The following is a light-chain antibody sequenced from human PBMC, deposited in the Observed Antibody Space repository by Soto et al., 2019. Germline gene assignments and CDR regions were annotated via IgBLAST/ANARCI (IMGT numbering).Light chain of an antibody. CDR3: QQYNNWPRT. CDR1: QSISTF. V-gene: IGKV3-15*01. J-gene: IGKJ1*01. Sequence: ELVMTQSPATLSVAPGERANLSCRASQSISTFLAWYQQKPGQAPRLLIYGASTRATGIPARFSGSGSGTEFTLTISSLQSEDFAVYYCQQYNNWPRTFGQGTKVEIK. CDR2: GAS.